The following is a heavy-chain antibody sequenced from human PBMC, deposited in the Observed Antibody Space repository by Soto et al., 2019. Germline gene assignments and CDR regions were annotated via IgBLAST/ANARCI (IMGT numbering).Heavy chain of an antibody. CDR3: QYQLLTYYYAMYV. CDR1: GFTFGDHA. Sequence: PGGSLRLACIGSGFTFGDHAMSWFRQAPGKGLEWVGFIRSKAYGGTTEYAASVKGRFTISRDDSNSIAYLQMNSLKTEDTAVYYCQYQLLTYYYAMYVRGQGTTVTVS. V-gene: IGHV3-49*03. CDR2: IRSKAYGGTT. D-gene: IGHD2-2*01. J-gene: IGHJ6*02.